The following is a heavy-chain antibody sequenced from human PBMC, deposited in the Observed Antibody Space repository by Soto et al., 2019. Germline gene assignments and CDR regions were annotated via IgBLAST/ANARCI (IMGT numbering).Heavy chain of an antibody. V-gene: IGHV1-69*02. J-gene: IGHJ3*01. Sequence: QVQLVQSGAEVRKPGSSVKVSCKASGVTFSSYTISWVRQAPGQGLEWMGRIIPVLGVANYAPKFQGRLTIIADEPTSTVYMDLSSLRSEDTAMYYARLLSNGDSDVSDFWGQGTVITVSS. CDR3: RLLSNGDSDVSDF. D-gene: IGHD2-21*01. CDR1: GVTFSSYT. CDR2: IIPVLGVA.